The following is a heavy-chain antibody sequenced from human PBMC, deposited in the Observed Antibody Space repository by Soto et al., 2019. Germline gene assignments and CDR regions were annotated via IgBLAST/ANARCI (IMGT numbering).Heavy chain of an antibody. CDR3: ARAVVSSSRYYYYGMDV. CDR2: ISSTSSYI. J-gene: IGHJ6*02. CDR1: GFTLSTYS. V-gene: IGHV3-21*01. D-gene: IGHD6-13*01. Sequence: GGSLRLSCAASGFTLSTYSMNWVRQAPGKGLEWVSSISSTSSYIYYADSVKGRFTISRDNAKNSLSLQMNSLRAEDTAVYYCARAVVSSSRYYYYGMDVWGQGTTVTVSS.